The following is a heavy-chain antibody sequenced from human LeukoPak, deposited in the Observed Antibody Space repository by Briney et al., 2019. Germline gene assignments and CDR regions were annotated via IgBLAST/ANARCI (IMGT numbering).Heavy chain of an antibody. J-gene: IGHJ4*02. D-gene: IGHD6-6*01. CDR3: ARDEELEYSSSSLDY. CDR1: GFTFSSYS. V-gene: IGHV3-21*01. Sequence: GGSLRLSCAASGFTFSSYSMNWVRQAPGKGLEWVSSISSSSSYIYYADSVKGRFTISRDNAKNSLYLQMNSLRAEDTAVYYCARDEELEYSSSSLDYWGQGTLVTVSS. CDR2: ISSSSSYI.